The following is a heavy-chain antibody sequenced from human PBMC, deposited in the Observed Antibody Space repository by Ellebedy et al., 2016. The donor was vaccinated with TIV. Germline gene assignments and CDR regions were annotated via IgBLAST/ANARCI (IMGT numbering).Heavy chain of an antibody. CDR3: ASDGSYGDYRSPMHALNM. CDR1: GFSFRSYW. J-gene: IGHJ3*02. Sequence: GGSLRLSCAAYGFSFRSYWMSWVRQAPGKGLEWVANINQDGSDKYYVDFVKGRFTISRDNAKNSLYLQLNSLRVDDTAVYFCASDGSYGDYRSPMHALNMWGQGTMVTVS. V-gene: IGHV3-7*01. D-gene: IGHD4-17*01. CDR2: INQDGSDK.